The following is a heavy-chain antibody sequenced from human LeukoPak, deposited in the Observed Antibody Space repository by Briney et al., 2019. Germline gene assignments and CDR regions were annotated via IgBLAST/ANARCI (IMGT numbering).Heavy chain of an antibody. D-gene: IGHD4-23*01. V-gene: IGHV6-1*01. J-gene: IGHJ4*02. CDR1: GDSVSSNSAA. CDR2: TYYRSKLYN. CDR3: ARDRLRWPKIDY. Sequence: SQTLSLTCAISGDSVSSNSAAWNWIRQSPSRGLEWLGRTYYRSKLYNDYAVSVKSRITINPDTSKNQFSLKLNSVTAADTAVYYCARDRLRWPKIDYWGQGTLVTVSS.